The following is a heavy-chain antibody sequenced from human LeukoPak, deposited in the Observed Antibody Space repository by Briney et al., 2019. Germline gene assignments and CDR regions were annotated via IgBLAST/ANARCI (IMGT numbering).Heavy chain of an antibody. D-gene: IGHD2-15*01. CDR1: GGSITSGGYY. V-gene: IGHV4-31*03. Sequence: SETLSLTCTVSGGSITSGGYYWSWIRQHPGKGLEWIGHVYYSGRIYYNPSLKSRVFISLDASKTQFSLKLSSVTAADTAVYYCARALLPTTYHYGLDVWGQGTTVTVSS. CDR2: VYYSGRI. J-gene: IGHJ6*02. CDR3: ARALLPTTYHYGLDV.